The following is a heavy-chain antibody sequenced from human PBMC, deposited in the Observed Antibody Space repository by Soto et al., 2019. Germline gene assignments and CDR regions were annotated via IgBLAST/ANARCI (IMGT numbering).Heavy chain of an antibody. CDR1: GGPFSGYY. CDR3: ARGRGDGYHTRRWFDP. V-gene: IGHV4-34*01. CDR2: INHSGST. Sequence: QVQLQQWGAGLLKPSETLSLTCAVYGGPFSGYYWSWIRQPPGKGLEWIGEINHSGSTNYNPSLKSRVTISVDTSKNQFSLKLSSVTAADAAVYYCARGRGDGYHTRRWFDPWGQGTLVTVSS. J-gene: IGHJ5*02. D-gene: IGHD5-12*01.